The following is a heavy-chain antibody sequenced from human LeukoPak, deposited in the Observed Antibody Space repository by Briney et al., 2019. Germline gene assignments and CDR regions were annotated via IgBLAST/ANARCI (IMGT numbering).Heavy chain of an antibody. CDR2: IKPNNGDT. V-gene: IGHV1-2*02. Sequence: GASVKVSCKTSGCTFSGYYLHWVRQAPGQGLEWMGWIKPNNGDTNYAQKFQGRVTMTRDTSISTGYMELSRLRSDDTAVYYCARTTPVGSWGHGTLVTVSS. J-gene: IGHJ5*01. CDR1: GCTFSGYY. CDR3: ARTTPVGS. D-gene: IGHD1-1*01.